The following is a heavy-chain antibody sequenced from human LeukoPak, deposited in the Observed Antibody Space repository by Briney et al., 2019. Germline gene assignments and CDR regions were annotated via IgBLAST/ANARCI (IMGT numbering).Heavy chain of an antibody. Sequence: ASVKVSCKASVYTFTGYYMHWVRQVPGQGLEWMGWINPNSGGTNYAQKFQGRVTMTRDTSISTAYMELSRLRSDDTAVYYCARNFYFDSSGYYHYWGQGTLVTVSS. D-gene: IGHD3-22*01. CDR2: INPNSGGT. CDR1: VYTFTGYY. V-gene: IGHV1-2*02. J-gene: IGHJ4*02. CDR3: ARNFYFDSSGYYHY.